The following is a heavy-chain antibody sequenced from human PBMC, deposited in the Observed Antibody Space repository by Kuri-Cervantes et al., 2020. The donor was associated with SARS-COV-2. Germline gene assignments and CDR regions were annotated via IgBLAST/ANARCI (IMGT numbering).Heavy chain of an antibody. J-gene: IGHJ4*02. Sequence: SVKVSCKASGGTFSSYTISWVRQAPGQGLEWMGRIIPILGIANYAQKFQGRVTITADKSTSTVYMELSSLRSEDTAVYYCARSLVVAATTDYWGQGTLVTVSS. CDR2: IIPILGIA. D-gene: IGHD2-15*01. V-gene: IGHV1-69*02. CDR1: GGTFSSYT. CDR3: ARSLVVAATTDY.